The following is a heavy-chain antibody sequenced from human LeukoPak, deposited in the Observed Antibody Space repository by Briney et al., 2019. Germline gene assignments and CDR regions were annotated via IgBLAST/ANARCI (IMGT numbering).Heavy chain of an antibody. J-gene: IGHJ4*02. CDR3: ARHDIVVVPAASARFDY. CDR2: INHSGST. CDR1: GGSISSSSYY. D-gene: IGHD2-2*01. Sequence: ASETLSLTCTVSGGSISSSSYYWGWIRQPPGKGLEWIGEINHSGSTNYNPSLKSRVTISVDTSKNQFSLKLSSVTAADTAVYYCARHDIVVVPAASARFDYWGQGTLVTVSS. V-gene: IGHV4-39*07.